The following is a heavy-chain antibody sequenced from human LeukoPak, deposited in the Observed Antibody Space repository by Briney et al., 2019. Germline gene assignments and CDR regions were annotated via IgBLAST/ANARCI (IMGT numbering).Heavy chain of an antibody. CDR2: FDPGDGET. Sequence: GASVKVSCKVSGYTLTELSMHWVRQAPGKGLEWMGNFDPGDGETTYAQKFQGRVTMTEDTSTDTAYMELSSLRSEDTAMYYCATGPGTSWFDYWGQGTLVTVSS. CDR3: ATGPGTSWFDY. D-gene: IGHD1-1*01. J-gene: IGHJ4*02. V-gene: IGHV1-24*01. CDR1: GYTLTELS.